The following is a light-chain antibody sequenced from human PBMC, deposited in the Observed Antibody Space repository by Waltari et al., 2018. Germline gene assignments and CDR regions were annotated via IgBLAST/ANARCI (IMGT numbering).Light chain of an antibody. CDR1: QSVSSSY. J-gene: IGKJ3*01. CDR3: QQYGSSPRT. Sequence: ELVLTQSPGPLSLSPGERATLSCRDSQSVSSSYLAWYQQKPGQAPRLLIYGASSRATGIPDRFSGSGSGTEFSLTISRLEPEDVAVYYCQQYGSSPRTFGPGTKVDIK. CDR2: GAS. V-gene: IGKV3-20*01.